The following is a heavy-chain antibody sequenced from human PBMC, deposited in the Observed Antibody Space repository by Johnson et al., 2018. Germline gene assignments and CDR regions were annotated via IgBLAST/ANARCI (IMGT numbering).Heavy chain of an antibody. Sequence: QVQLQESGPGLVKASETLSLTCTVSGGSISNYYWSWIRQPPGKGLEWIGFIYSSGITNYNPSLKSRVTMSLDTSKNHFSLKLSSGICGDTAVYYCARGTPGATEGLDVWGKGTTVTVSS. CDR2: IYSSGIT. V-gene: IGHV4-59*01. D-gene: IGHD1-26*01. J-gene: IGHJ6*04. CDR3: ARGTPGATEGLDV. CDR1: GGSISNYY.